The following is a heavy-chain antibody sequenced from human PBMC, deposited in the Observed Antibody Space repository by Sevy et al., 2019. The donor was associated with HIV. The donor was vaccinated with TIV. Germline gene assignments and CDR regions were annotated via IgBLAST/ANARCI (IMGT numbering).Heavy chain of an antibody. V-gene: IGHV3-7*01. J-gene: IGHJ4*02. CDR1: GFTFSTYW. CDR3: ARRDYFDY. CDR2: INQDGSEK. Sequence: GGSLRLSCAASGFTFSTYWMSWVRQAPGKGLEWVANINQDGSEKYYVVSGKGRFTISRENAKNSLYRQMNGLRAEDTAVYYCARRDYFDYWGQGTLVTVSS.